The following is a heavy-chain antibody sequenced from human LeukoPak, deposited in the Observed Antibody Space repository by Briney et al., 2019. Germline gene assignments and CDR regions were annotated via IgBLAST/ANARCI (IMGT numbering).Heavy chain of an antibody. CDR3: AKGFGTGKEYYFDY. CDR1: GFSFSNYP. V-gene: IGHV3-23*01. CDR2: ISSGGSST. J-gene: IGHJ4*02. Sequence: PGGSLRLSCAASGFSFSNYPMSWVRLAPGKGLEWVSGISSGGSSTYYADSVKGRFTISRDNSKNTLYLQMNSLRAEDTAVYYCAKGFGTGKEYYFDYWGQGTLVTVSS. D-gene: IGHD1-1*01.